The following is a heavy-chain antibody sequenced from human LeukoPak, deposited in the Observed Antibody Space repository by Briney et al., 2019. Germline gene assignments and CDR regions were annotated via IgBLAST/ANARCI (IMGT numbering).Heavy chain of an antibody. D-gene: IGHD2-15*01. J-gene: IGHJ5*02. CDR3: ARGFRYCSGGSCYPGVNWFDP. CDR1: GGSISGSSYY. CDR2: IYYSGST. V-gene: IGHV4-39*01. Sequence: PSETLSLTCTVSGGSISGSSYYWGWIRQPPGKGLEWIGSIYYSGSTYYNPSLKSRVTISVDTSKNQFSLKLNSVTAADTAVYYCARGFRYCSGGSCYPGVNWFDPWGQGTLVTVSS.